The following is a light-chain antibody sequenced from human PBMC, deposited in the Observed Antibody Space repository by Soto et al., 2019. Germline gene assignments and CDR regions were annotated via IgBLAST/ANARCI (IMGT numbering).Light chain of an antibody. CDR2: DVN. CDR1: SGDVGGYNY. J-gene: IGLJ1*01. V-gene: IGLV2-8*01. CDR3: SSHAGSNNPFV. Sequence: QSAXTQPXSXSXXPGXXXTXXCTGTSGDVGGYNYVSWYQQHPGKAPKLMIYDVNKRPSGVPDRFSGSKSGNTASLTVSGLQAEDEADYYCSSHAGSNNPFVFGTGTQLTVL.